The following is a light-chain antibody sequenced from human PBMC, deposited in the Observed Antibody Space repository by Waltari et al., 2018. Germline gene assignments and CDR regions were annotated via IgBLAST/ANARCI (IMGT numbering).Light chain of an antibody. CDR3: QQYYSTPLT. Sequence: DIVMTQSPDXLAVSLGERATINCXSSQSVLYSSNNKNYLAWYQQKPGQPPKLLIYWASTRESGVPDRFSGXGSGTDFTLTISSLQAEDVXVYYCQQYYSTPLTXXQGTKVEIK. V-gene: IGKV4-1*01. J-gene: IGKJ1*01. CDR1: QSVLYSSNNKNY. CDR2: WAS.